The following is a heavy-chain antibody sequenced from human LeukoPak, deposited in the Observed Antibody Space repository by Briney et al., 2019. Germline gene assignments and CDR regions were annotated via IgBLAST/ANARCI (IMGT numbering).Heavy chain of an antibody. CDR2: IDSTSTYI. CDR1: RFIFSTYS. CDR3: ARDSLVGSTTPVFDY. J-gene: IGHJ4*02. D-gene: IGHD1-26*01. V-gene: IGHV3-21*04. Sequence: PGGSLRLSCAASRFIFSTYSMNWVRQAPGKGLEWVSSIDSTSTYIYYADSVKGRFTISRDNAKNSLYLQMDCLRAEDTAVYYCARDSLVGSTTPVFDYWGQGTLVTVSS.